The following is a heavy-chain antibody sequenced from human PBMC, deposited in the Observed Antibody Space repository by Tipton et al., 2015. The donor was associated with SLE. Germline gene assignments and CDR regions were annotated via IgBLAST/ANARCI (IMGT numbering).Heavy chain of an antibody. CDR3: ASRPEATAGGFDF. Sequence: SLRLSCAASGFNFDDYAMHWVRQAPGKGLEWVSGINWNSGSIYYADSVKGRFTISRDNAKNSLYLQMNSLRVEDTAVYYCASRPEATAGGFDFWGQGTLVTVSS. V-gene: IGHV3-9*01. D-gene: IGHD2-21*02. CDR2: INWNSGSI. J-gene: IGHJ4*02. CDR1: GFNFDDYA.